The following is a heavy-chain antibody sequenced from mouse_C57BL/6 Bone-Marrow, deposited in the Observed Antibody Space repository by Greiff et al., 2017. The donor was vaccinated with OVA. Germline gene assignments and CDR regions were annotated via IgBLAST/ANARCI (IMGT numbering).Heavy chain of an antibody. Sequence: EVKLVESGGGLVKPGGSLKLSCAASGFTFSDYGMHWVRQAPEKGLEWVAYISSGSSTIYYADTVKGRFTISRDNAKNTLFLQMTSLRSEDTAMYYCARPGDYGSSYSDYWGQGTTLTVSS. D-gene: IGHD1-1*01. J-gene: IGHJ2*01. CDR1: GFTFSDYG. CDR2: ISSGSSTI. V-gene: IGHV5-17*01. CDR3: ARPGDYGSSYSDY.